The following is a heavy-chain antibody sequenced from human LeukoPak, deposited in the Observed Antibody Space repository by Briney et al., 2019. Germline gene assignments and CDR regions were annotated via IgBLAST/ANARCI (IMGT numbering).Heavy chain of an antibody. D-gene: IGHD3-22*01. Sequence: GGSLRLSCAASGFTFSSYGMHLVRQAPGKGLEWVAVIWYDGSNKYYADSVKGRFTISRDNAKNSLYLQMNSLRAEDTAVYYCARTYYYDRHAFDIWGQGTMVTVSS. J-gene: IGHJ3*02. V-gene: IGHV3-33*01. CDR2: IWYDGSNK. CDR1: GFTFSSYG. CDR3: ARTYYYDRHAFDI.